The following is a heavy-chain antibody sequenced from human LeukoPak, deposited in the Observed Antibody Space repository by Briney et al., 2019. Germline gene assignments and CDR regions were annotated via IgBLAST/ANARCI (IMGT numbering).Heavy chain of an antibody. D-gene: IGHD1-26*01. CDR1: GFTFSNYA. V-gene: IGHV3-23*01. CDR2: IRGSGDRT. CDR3: AKDSKIVGATFRSYHYMDV. Sequence: GGSLRLSCAASGFTFSNYAMSWVRQAPGKGLEWVSAIRGSGDRTHYADSVKGRFTISRDNSKNTLYLQMNSLRAEDTAVYYCAKDSKIVGATFRSYHYMDVWGKGTAVTVSS. J-gene: IGHJ6*03.